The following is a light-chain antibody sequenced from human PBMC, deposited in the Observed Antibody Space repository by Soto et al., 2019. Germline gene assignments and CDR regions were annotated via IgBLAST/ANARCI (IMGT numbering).Light chain of an antibody. V-gene: IGKV4-1*01. Sequence: DIVMTQSPDSLAVSLGERATINCKSSQSVLYSSNNTNYLAWYQQKPGQPPKLLISWASTRESGVPDRFSGSRSGTDFTLTISSLQAEDVAVYYCQQYYSTPYTFGQGTKLEIK. CDR3: QQYYSTPYT. J-gene: IGKJ2*01. CDR1: QSVLYSSNNTNY. CDR2: WAS.